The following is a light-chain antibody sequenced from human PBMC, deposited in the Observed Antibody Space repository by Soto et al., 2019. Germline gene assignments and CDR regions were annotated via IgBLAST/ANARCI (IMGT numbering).Light chain of an antibody. V-gene: IGKV1-5*01. J-gene: IGKJ1*01. CDR3: QQYSDSSGA. CDR2: DAS. Sequence: DIQVTQSPSNLSASVGDRVTITCGASQSIGTWLAWYQEKPGKAPKLLIFDASTLESGVPSRFSGSGSGTDFNLTISSLQPDDFATYYCQQYSDSSGAFGQGTKVDIK. CDR1: QSIGTW.